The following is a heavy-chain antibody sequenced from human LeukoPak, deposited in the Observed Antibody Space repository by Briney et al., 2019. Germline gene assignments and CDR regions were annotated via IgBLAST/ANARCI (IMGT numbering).Heavy chain of an antibody. D-gene: IGHD3-10*01. Sequence: PGGSLRLSCAASGFTFSNAWMTWVRQAPGKGLEWASYISRSGSTRYYADSVKGRFTISRDNAKNSLYLQMNSLRAEDTAVYYCARVATMVRVPLDALDIWGQGTMVSVSS. J-gene: IGHJ3*02. CDR1: GFTFSNAW. CDR2: ISRSGSTR. CDR3: ARVATMVRVPLDALDI. V-gene: IGHV3-48*04.